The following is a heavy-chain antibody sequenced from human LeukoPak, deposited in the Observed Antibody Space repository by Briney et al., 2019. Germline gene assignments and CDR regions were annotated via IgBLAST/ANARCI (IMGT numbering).Heavy chain of an antibody. V-gene: IGHV1-18*01. CDR3: AREYCSGGSCYSRWFDP. CDR1: GYTFTSYG. J-gene: IGHJ5*02. CDR2: ISAYNGNT. D-gene: IGHD2-15*01. Sequence: ASVKVSCKASGYTFTSYGISWVRQAPGQGLEWMGWISAYNGNTNYAQKLQGRVTMTRDTSISTAYMELSRLRSDDTAVYYCAREYCSGGSCYSRWFDPWGQGTLVTVSS.